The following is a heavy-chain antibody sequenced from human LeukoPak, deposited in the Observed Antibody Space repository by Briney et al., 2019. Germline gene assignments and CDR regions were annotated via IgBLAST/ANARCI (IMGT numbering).Heavy chain of an antibody. V-gene: IGHV4-4*07. CDR1: GGSISSYY. D-gene: IGHD3-10*01. CDR2: VYTSGGT. J-gene: IGHJ4*02. CDR3: ARVNYGSGVFDY. Sequence: PSETLSLTCTVSGGSISSYYWSWIRQPAGKGLEWIGRVYTSGGTNYNPSLKSRLTMSVDTSKNQFSLKLSSVTAADTAVYYCARVNYGSGVFDYWGQGSLVTVSS.